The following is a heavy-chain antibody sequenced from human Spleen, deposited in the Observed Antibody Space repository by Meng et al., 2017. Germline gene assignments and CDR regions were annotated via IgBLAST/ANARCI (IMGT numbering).Heavy chain of an antibody. V-gene: IGHV4-39*07. CDR1: GGSISSSTYY. CDR3: ARDPNDFGDPENYDAFDI. CDR2: IYYSGST. J-gene: IGHJ3*02. Sequence: SETLSLTCTVSGGSISSSTYYWGWIRQPPGKGLEWIGSIYYSGSTYYNPSLKSRLTISVDTSKNQFSLKLSSVTAVDTAVYYCARDPNDFGDPENYDAFDIWGQGTMVTVSS. D-gene: IGHD4-17*01.